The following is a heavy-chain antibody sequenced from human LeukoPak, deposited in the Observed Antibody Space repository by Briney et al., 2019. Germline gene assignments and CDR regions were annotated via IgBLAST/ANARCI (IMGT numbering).Heavy chain of an antibody. CDR3: ARGGGKYCSSTSCYYSY. V-gene: IGHV1-69*05. CDR2: IIPIFGTA. Sequence: SVKVSCKASGGTFSSYAISWVRQAPGQGLEWMGGIIPIFGTANYAQKFQGRVTITTDESTSTAYMELSSLRSEDTAVYYCARGGGKYCSSTSCYYSYWGQGTLVTVSS. J-gene: IGHJ4*02. CDR1: GGTFSSYA. D-gene: IGHD2-2*01.